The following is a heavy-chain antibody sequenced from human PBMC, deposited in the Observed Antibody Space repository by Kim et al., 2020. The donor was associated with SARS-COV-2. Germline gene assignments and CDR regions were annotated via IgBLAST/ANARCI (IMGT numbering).Heavy chain of an antibody. CDR1: GFTFSHYW. J-gene: IGHJ4*03. D-gene: IGHD2-15*01. V-gene: IGHV3-7*01. Sequence: GGSLRLSCAVSGFTFSHYWMSWVRQPPGKGLEWVAIINQDGRVKYHVASVKGRFTISRDNARNSLYRQMNSLRAEDTALYYWSRGHLDMHSWGPGTPVTVSS. CDR2: INQDGRVK. CDR3: SRGHLDMHS.